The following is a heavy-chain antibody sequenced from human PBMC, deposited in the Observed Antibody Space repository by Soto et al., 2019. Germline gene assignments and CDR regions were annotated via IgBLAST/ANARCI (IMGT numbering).Heavy chain of an antibody. Sequence: QVQLVQSGAEVKKPGSSVKVSCKASGGTFSSYAISWVRQAPGQGLEWMGGIIPIFGTANYAQKFQGRVTTNQDESADTADMELSSLRSEDTAVSYCAGAGGFDYWGQGTLVTVSS. V-gene: IGHV1-69*05. J-gene: IGHJ4*02. CDR2: IIPIFGTA. CDR3: AGAGGFDY. CDR1: GGTFSSYA. D-gene: IGHD3-10*01.